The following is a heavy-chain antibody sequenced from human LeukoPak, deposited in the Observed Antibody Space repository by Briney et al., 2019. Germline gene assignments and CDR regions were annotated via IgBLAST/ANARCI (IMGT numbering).Heavy chain of an antibody. Sequence: SGGSLRLSCAVSGFSVRTYYMSWVRQAPGKGLEWVSVIYSGGTIRYADSVKGRFTISRDNSRDTLHLQMNSLRVDDTAVYYCVRAVHHLFYSDSSGYYGAAFDVGGQGTVVTVSS. CDR3: VRAVHHLFYSDSSGYYGAAFDV. CDR1: GFSVRTYY. J-gene: IGHJ3*01. D-gene: IGHD3-22*01. V-gene: IGHV3-53*01. CDR2: IYSGGTI.